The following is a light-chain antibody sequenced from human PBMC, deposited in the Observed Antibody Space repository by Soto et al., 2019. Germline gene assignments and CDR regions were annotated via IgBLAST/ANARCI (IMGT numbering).Light chain of an antibody. V-gene: IGLV2-14*01. CDR2: EVS. Sequence: QSALTQPASVSGSPGQSITISCTGTSSDVGGYNYVSWYQQHPGKAPKLMIYEVSNRPSGVSNRFSGSKSGNTASLTISGLQAEDDSDYYCRLYTSSSNSLFGNGTKVTV. CDR1: SSDVGGYNY. CDR3: RLYTSSSNSL. J-gene: IGLJ1*01.